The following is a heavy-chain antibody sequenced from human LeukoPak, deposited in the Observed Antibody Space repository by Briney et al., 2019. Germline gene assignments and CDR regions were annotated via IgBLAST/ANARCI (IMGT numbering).Heavy chain of an antibody. CDR3: ARGWSSSWYFY. Sequence: LSGGSLRLSCAASGFTFDDYGMSWVRQAPGKGLEWVSGINWNGGSTGYADSVKGRFTTSRDNAKNSLYLQMNSLRAEDTALYYCARGWSSSWYFYWGQGTLVTVSS. J-gene: IGHJ4*02. CDR2: INWNGGST. D-gene: IGHD6-13*01. V-gene: IGHV3-20*04. CDR1: GFTFDDYG.